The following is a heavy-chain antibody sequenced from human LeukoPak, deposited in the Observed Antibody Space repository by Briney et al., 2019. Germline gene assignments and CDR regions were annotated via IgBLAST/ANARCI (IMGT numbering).Heavy chain of an antibody. CDR2: TNPNSGGT. D-gene: IGHD5-12*01. CDR1: GHTFTGYY. J-gene: IGHJ5*02. Sequence: ASVKVSCKASGHTFTGYYMHWVRQAPGQGLEWMGWTNPNSGGTNYAQKFQGRVTMTRDTSISTAYMELSRLRSDDTAVYYCARDFVATRGNWFDPWGQGTLVTVSS. CDR3: ARDFVATRGNWFDP. V-gene: IGHV1-2*02.